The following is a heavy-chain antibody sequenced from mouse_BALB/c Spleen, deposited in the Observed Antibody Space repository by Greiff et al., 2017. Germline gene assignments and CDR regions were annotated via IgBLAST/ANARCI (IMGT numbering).Heavy chain of an antibody. J-gene: IGHJ2*01. D-gene: IGHD2-1*01. Sequence: DVKLVESGGGLVQPGGSRKLSCAASGFTFSSFGMHWVRQAPEKGLEWVAYISSGSSTIYYADTVKGRFTISRDNPKNTLFLQMTSLRSEDTAMYYCARSIYGNYDFDYWGQGTTLTVSS. CDR2: ISSGSSTI. V-gene: IGHV5-17*02. CDR3: ARSIYGNYDFDY. CDR1: GFTFSSFG.